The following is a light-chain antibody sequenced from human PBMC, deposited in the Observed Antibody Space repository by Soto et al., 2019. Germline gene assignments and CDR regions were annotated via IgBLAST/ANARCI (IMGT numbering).Light chain of an antibody. CDR2: DAS. CDR1: QDSSNY. CDR3: QQYDNLPRT. V-gene: IGKV1-33*01. J-gene: IGKJ4*01. Sequence: DIPMTQSPSSLSASVGDRVTITCQASQDSSNYLNWYQQKPGKAPKLLIYDASNLETGVPSRFSRSGSETDFTFTISSLQPEDIATYYCQQYDNLPRTFGGGTKVEIK.